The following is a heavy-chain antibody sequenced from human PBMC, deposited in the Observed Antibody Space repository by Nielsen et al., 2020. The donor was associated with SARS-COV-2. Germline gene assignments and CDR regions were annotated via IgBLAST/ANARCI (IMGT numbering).Heavy chain of an antibody. Sequence: SETLSLTCTVSGGSISSDGSCWSWIRQHPGKGLEWIGYIYHTGSTHYNPSLKSRVIMSVDTSKNQFSLNLTSVTAADTAVYYCARPLSSSWYSDGMDVWGQGTTVTVSS. D-gene: IGHD6-13*01. J-gene: IGHJ6*02. CDR1: GGSISSDGSC. CDR3: ARPLSSSWYSDGMDV. V-gene: IGHV4-31*03. CDR2: IYHTGST.